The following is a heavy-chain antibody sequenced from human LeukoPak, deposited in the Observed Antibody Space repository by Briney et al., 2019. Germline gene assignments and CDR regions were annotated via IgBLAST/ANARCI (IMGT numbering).Heavy chain of an antibody. CDR2: IYYSGST. D-gene: IGHD3-22*01. CDR1: GGSINSGDYY. J-gene: IGHJ5*02. CDR3: ARAGYYYTNGWFDP. Sequence: PQTLSLTCTVSGGSINSGDYYWSWIRQPPGKGLEWIGYIYYSGSTYYNPSLKSRVTISLDTSRNQFSLKLNSVTAADTAVYYCARAGYYYTNGWFDPWGQGTLVTASS. V-gene: IGHV4-30-4*01.